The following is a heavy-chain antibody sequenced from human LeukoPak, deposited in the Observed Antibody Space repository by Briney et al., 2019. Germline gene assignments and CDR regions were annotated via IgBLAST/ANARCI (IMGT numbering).Heavy chain of an antibody. CDR3: ARGCDDSSGYYSRWFDP. CDR2: INHSGST. Sequence: SETLSLTCAVYGGSFSGYYWSWIRQPPGKGLEWIGEINHSGSTNYNPSLKSRVTISVDTSKNQFSLKLSSVTAADTAVYYCARGCDDSSGYYSRWFDPWGQGTLVTVTS. J-gene: IGHJ5*02. CDR1: GGSFSGYY. V-gene: IGHV4-34*01. D-gene: IGHD3-22*01.